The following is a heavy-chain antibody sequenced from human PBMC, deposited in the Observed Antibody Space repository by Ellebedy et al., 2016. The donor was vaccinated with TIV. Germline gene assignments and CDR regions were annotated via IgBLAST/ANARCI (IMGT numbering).Heavy chain of an antibody. CDR3: AKDDDLSLTIRFDT. CDR1: GFTFSTYA. J-gene: IGHJ5*02. V-gene: IGHV3-23*01. D-gene: IGHD2/OR15-2a*01. Sequence: GESLKISCAVSGFTFSTYAMNWVRQAPGKGLEWVSDISASGATTYYAESVKGRFTVSRDNSKNTVYLQMNSLRAEDTAVYYCAKDDDLSLTIRFDTWGQGTQVTVSS. CDR2: ISASGATT.